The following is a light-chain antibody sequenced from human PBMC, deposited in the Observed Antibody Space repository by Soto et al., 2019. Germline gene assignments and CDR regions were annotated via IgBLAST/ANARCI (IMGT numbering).Light chain of an antibody. V-gene: IGLV2-8*01. CDR3: SSYAGSNIVV. CDR1: SSDVGCYNF. Sequence: QSALTQPPSASGSPGQSVTISCTGTSSDVGCYNFVSWYQQHPGKAPKLMIYEVSERPSGVPDRFSGSKSGNTASLTVSGLQAEDEADYYCSSYAGSNIVVFGGGTKLTVL. CDR2: EVS. J-gene: IGLJ2*01.